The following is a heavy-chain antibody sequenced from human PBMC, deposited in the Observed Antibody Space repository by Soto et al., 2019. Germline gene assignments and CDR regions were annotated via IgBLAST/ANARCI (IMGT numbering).Heavy chain of an antibody. CDR2: INPNGGGT. V-gene: IGHV1-46*01. J-gene: IGHJ4*02. CDR1: GYKFINHY. CDR3: ARDSSASATSYSFDY. D-gene: IGHD3-10*01. Sequence: QVQLVQSGAEVKKPGASVKVSCKASGYKFINHYIHWVRQAPGLGLEWMGMINPNGGGTDYAPKFQGRVTMTTDTYASTVHMELSSLRSEDTAVYFRARDSSASATSYSFDYWGQGTLVTVSS.